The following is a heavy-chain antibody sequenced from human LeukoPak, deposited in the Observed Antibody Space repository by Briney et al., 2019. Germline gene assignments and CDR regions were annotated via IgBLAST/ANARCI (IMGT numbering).Heavy chain of an antibody. D-gene: IGHD3-16*01. CDR2: ISSSSNTI. CDR1: GFTVSSNS. V-gene: IGHV3-48*01. CDR3: ARDRAAGAYPWYFDY. J-gene: IGHJ4*02. Sequence: GGSLRLSCTVSGFTVSSNSMSWVRQAPGKGLEWVSYISSSSNTIYYADSVKGRFTISRDNAKNSLYLQMNSLRAEDTAVYYCARDRAAGAYPWYFDYWGQGTLVTVSS.